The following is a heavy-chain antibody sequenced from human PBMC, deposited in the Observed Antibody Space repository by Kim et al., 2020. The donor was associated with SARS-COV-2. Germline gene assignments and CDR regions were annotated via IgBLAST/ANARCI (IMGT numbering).Heavy chain of an antibody. Sequence: TNNPSLKSRVTISVDTSRNQFSLKLSSVTAADTAVYYCARGELVRGFDPWGQGTLVTVSS. D-gene: IGHD6-13*01. CDR3: ARGELVRGFDP. J-gene: IGHJ5*02. V-gene: IGHV4-34*01.